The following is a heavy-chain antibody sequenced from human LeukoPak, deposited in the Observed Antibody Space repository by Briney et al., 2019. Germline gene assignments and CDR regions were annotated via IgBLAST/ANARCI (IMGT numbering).Heavy chain of an antibody. CDR3: AKGRSCTNGICYSWFPEI. D-gene: IGHD2-8*01. CDR2: INSDGSST. CDR1: VFTFSSYC. Sequence: GGSLRLSCAAPVFTFSSYCMQWVRQAPGEGRVWVSRINSDGSSTIYAHSVKGRFTISRDNAKNTLYLEMNSLRAEDTGVYYCAKGRSCTNGICYSWFPEIWGQGTMVTVSS. V-gene: IGHV3-74*01. J-gene: IGHJ3*02.